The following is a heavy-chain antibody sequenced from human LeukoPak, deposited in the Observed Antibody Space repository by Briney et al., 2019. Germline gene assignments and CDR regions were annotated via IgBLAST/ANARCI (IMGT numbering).Heavy chain of an antibody. CDR1: GYTFTGYY. D-gene: IGHD1-26*01. CDR3: ARELREVLGAFDY. V-gene: IGHV1-2*02. J-gene: IGHJ4*02. CDR2: INPNSGGT. Sequence: ASVKVSCKASGYTFTGYYMHWVRPALGQGLEWMGCINPNSGGTNYAQKFQGRVTMTRDTSISTAYMELSRLRSDDTAVYYCARELREVLGAFDYWGQGTLVTVSS.